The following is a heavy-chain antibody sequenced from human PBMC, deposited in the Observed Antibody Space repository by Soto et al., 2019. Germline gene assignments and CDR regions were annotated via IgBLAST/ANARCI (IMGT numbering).Heavy chain of an antibody. CDR2: ISGRGGST. V-gene: IGHV3-23*01. CDR3: AKGSTVTTSLYPYYYGPDV. J-gene: IGHJ6*02. Sequence: EVQLLESGGGLVQPGGSLRLSCTASGFTFSNYAMSWVRQAPDKGLEWVSAISGRGGSTYYADSVKGRFTISRDNSKNMLFLQMNSLRAEDTALYYCAKGSTVTTSLYPYYYGPDVWGQGTTVTVSS. D-gene: IGHD4-17*01. CDR1: GFTFSNYA.